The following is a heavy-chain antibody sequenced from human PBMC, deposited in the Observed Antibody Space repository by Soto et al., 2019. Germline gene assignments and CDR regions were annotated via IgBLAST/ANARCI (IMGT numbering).Heavy chain of an antibody. V-gene: IGHV4-34*01. J-gene: IGHJ6*02. Sequence: SETLSLTCAVYGGSFSGYYCSWIRQPPGKGLEWIGEINHSGSTNYNPSLKSRVTISVDTSKNQFSLKLSSVTAADTAVYYCAILGMDVWGQGTTVIVSS. CDR1: GGSFSGYY. CDR2: INHSGST. CDR3: AILGMDV.